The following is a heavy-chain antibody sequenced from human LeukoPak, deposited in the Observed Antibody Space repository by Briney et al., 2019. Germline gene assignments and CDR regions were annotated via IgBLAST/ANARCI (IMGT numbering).Heavy chain of an antibody. Sequence: GGSLRLSCAASGFTFGDYAMHWVRLAPGKGLEWVSGISWNSGNLGYADSVKGRFTISRDNAKKSLYLQMNSLRPEDTAFYYCAKDRDLDYWGQGTLVTVSS. J-gene: IGHJ4*02. CDR1: GFTFGDYA. V-gene: IGHV3-9*01. CDR3: AKDRDLDY. CDR2: ISWNSGNL.